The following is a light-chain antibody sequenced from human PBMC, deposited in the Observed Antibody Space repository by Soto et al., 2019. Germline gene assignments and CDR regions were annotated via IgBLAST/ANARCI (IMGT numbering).Light chain of an antibody. CDR2: DAS. J-gene: IGKJ1*01. CDR1: QTGDSRY. V-gene: IGKV3-20*01. Sequence: EIVLTQSPGPLSLSPGETATLSCSSSQTGDSRYLAWYQQKPGQAPRLIIYDASNRATGIPARFSGSGSGTDCTLTISSLLPDDVATYFCQQYKSYFRTFGQGTKVDIK. CDR3: QQYKSYFRT.